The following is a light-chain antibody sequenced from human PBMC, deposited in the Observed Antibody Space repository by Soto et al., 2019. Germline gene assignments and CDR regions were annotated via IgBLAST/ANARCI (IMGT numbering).Light chain of an antibody. CDR3: QQYNNWPRGT. CDR2: GAS. Sequence: EIVMTQSPATLSVSPGDRATLSCRASQSVSSNLAWYQQKPGQAPRLLIYGASTRATGIPARFSGSGSGTELTLTISSLQSVDFAVYYCQQYNNWPRGTFGQGTKVDIK. V-gene: IGKV3D-15*01. CDR1: QSVSSN. J-gene: IGKJ1*01.